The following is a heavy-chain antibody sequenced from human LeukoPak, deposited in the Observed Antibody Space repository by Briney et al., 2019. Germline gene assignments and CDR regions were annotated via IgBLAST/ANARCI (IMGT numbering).Heavy chain of an antibody. Sequence: ASVEVSCKASGYTFTSYYMHWVRQAPGQGLEWMGIINPSGGSTSYAQKFQGRVTTTRDTSTSTAYMELSSLRSEDTAVYYCARCPYYYDSSGSGPFDYWGQGTLVTVSS. D-gene: IGHD3-22*01. CDR1: GYTFTSYY. CDR2: INPSGGST. V-gene: IGHV1-46*01. CDR3: ARCPYYYDSSGSGPFDY. J-gene: IGHJ4*02.